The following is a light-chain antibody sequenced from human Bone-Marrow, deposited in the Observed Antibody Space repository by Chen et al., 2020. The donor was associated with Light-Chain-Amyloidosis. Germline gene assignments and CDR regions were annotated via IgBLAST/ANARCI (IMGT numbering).Light chain of an antibody. CDR2: RDT. CDR1: DLPTKY. CDR3: QSADSSGTYEVI. J-gene: IGLJ2*01. Sequence: SYELTQPPPVSVSPGQTARITCSGDDLPTKYAYWYQQKPGQAPVLVIHRDTERPSGISERFSGSSSGTIATLTISGVQAEDEADYHCQSADSSGTYEVIFGGGTKLTVL. V-gene: IGLV3-25*03.